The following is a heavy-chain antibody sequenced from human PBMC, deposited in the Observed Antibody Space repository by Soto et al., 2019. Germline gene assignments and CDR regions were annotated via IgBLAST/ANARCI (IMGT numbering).Heavy chain of an antibody. CDR2: IYYSGST. CDR3: ARDYYGSGSYYTYGMDV. CDR1: GDSISAYS. D-gene: IGHD3-10*01. Sequence: SETLSLTCTVSGDSISAYSWSWIRQPPGKGLEWIGYIYYSGSTNYNPSLKSRVTISVDTSKNQFSLKLSSVTAADTAVYYCARDYYGSGSYYTYGMDVWGQGTTVTVSS. J-gene: IGHJ6*02. V-gene: IGHV4-59*01.